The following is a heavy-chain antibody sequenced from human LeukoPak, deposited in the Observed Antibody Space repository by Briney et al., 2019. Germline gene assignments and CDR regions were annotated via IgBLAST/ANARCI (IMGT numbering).Heavy chain of an antibody. V-gene: IGHV3-21*01. Sequence: PGGSLRLSCAASGFTFSSYSMNWVRQAPGKGLEWVSSISSSSSYIYYADSVKGRFTISRDNSKNTLYLQMNSLRAEDTAVYYCARKSYSSGWNFDYWGQGTLVTVS. CDR3: ARKSYSSGWNFDY. J-gene: IGHJ4*02. CDR2: ISSSSSYI. D-gene: IGHD6-19*01. CDR1: GFTFSSYS.